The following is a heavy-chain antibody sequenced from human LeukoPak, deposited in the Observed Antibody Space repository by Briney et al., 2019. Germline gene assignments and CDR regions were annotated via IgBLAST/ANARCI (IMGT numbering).Heavy chain of an antibody. CDR3: AKAGAYSSSSYDY. CDR2: TSASGAST. J-gene: IGHJ4*02. CDR1: GFTFRDYT. D-gene: IGHD6-6*01. Sequence: GGSLRLSCAASGFTFRDYTMNWVRQTPGKGLEWVSATSASGASTYYADSVKGRFTISRDISKNTLYLQMNSLRDEDTALYYCAKAGAYSSSSYDYWGQGALVTVSS. V-gene: IGHV3-23*01.